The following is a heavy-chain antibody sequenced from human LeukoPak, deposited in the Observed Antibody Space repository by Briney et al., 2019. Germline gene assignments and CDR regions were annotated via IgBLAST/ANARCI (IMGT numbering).Heavy chain of an antibody. D-gene: IGHD5-24*01. CDR1: GGSISSYY. Sequence: SETLSLTCTVSGGSISSYYWSWIRQPPGKGLEWIGYIYYSGSTNYNPSLKSRVTISVDTSKNQFSLKLSSVTAADTAVYYCARVRRDGYNFGNYYYMDVWGKGTTVTISS. CDR3: ARVRRDGYNFGNYYYMDV. CDR2: IYYSGST. J-gene: IGHJ6*03. V-gene: IGHV4-59*01.